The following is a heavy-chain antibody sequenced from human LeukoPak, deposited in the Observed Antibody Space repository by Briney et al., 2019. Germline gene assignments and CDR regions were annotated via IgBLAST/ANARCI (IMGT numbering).Heavy chain of an antibody. D-gene: IGHD6-19*01. CDR3: ARGDGGWPFDY. V-gene: IGHV3-53*01. CDR1: GFTFGDYA. CDR2: IYSGGST. Sequence: GGSLRLSCTASGFTFGDYAMSWVRQAPGKGLEWVSVIYSGGSTYYADSVKGRFTISRDNSKNTLYLQMNSLRAEDTAVYYCARGDGGWPFDYWGQGTLVTVSS. J-gene: IGHJ4*02.